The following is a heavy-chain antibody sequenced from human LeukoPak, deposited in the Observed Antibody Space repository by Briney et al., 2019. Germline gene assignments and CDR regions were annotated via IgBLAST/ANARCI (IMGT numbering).Heavy chain of an antibody. CDR3: ARDRLMTTAFFDY. Sequence: GGSLRLSCAASGFTFSSYSMNWVRQAPGKGLEWVSSISSSSSYIYYADSVKGRFTISRDNAKNSLYLQMNSLRAEDTAVYYCARDRLMTTAFFDYWGQGTLVTVSS. CDR1: GFTFSSYS. V-gene: IGHV3-21*01. CDR2: ISSSSSYI. D-gene: IGHD4-11*01. J-gene: IGHJ4*02.